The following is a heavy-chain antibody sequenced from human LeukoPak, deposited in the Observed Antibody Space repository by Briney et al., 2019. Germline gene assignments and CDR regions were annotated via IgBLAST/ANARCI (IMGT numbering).Heavy chain of an antibody. CDR3: AKDMGIQLWVPWFDP. V-gene: IGHV3-23*01. J-gene: IGHJ5*02. D-gene: IGHD5-18*01. Sequence: PGGSLSLSCAASGFTFSSYAMSWVRQAPGKGLEWVSAISGSGGSTYYADSVKGRFTISRDNSKNTLYLQMNSLRAEDTAVYYCAKDMGIQLWVPWFDPWGQGTLVTVSS. CDR1: GFTFSSYA. CDR2: ISGSGGST.